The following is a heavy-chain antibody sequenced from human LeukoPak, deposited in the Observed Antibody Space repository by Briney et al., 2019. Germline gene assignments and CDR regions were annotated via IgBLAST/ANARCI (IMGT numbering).Heavy chain of an antibody. J-gene: IGHJ6*03. CDR1: GGSFSGCY. D-gene: IGHD2-21*02. V-gene: IGHV4-34*01. CDR3: ARATIEAYCGGDCYSDYYYYYMDV. CDR2: INHSGST. Sequence: SETLSLTCAVYGGSFSGCYWSWIRQPPGKGLEWIGEINHSGSTNYNPSLKSRVTISVDTSKNQFSLKLSSVTAADTAVYYCARATIEAYCGGDCYSDYYYYYMDVWGKGTTVTVSS.